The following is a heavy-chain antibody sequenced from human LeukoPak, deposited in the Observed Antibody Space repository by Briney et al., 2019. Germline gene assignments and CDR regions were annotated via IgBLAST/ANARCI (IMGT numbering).Heavy chain of an antibody. CDR1: GFTFSSYW. D-gene: IGHD3-22*01. V-gene: IGHV3-74*01. J-gene: IGHJ3*02. Sequence: GGSLRLSCAASGFTFSSYWMHWVRQAPGKGLVWVSRINSDGSSTSYADSVKGRFTISRDNAKNTLYLQMNSLRAEDTAVYYCVNSGYRSPLDIWGQGTMVTVSS. CDR3: VNSGYRSPLDI. CDR2: INSDGSST.